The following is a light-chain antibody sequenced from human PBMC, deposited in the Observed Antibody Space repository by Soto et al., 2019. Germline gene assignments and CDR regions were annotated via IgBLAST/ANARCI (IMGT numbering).Light chain of an antibody. Sequence: QSVLTQPASVSGAPGQSSTISCTGNSSFVGGFDHVSWYQQHPGKVPRLLIYDVSSRPSGVSDRFSGSKSGNTASLTISVLQAEDEADYYCNSFTTTNTYVFGTGTKVTVL. J-gene: IGLJ1*01. CDR1: SSFVGGFDH. CDR2: DVS. V-gene: IGLV2-14*03. CDR3: NSFTTTNTYV.